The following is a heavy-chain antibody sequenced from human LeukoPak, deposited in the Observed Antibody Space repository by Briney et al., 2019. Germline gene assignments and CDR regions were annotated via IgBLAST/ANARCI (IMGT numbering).Heavy chain of an antibody. V-gene: IGHV1-2*02. CDR2: INPNSGGT. D-gene: IGHD6-13*01. Sequence: ASVKVSCRASGYTFTGYYMHWVRQAPGQGLEWMGWINPNSGGTNYAQKFQGRVTMTRDTSISTAYMELSRLRSDDTAVYYCASLYSSSWPFDYWGQGTLVTVSS. J-gene: IGHJ4*02. CDR3: ASLYSSSWPFDY. CDR1: GYTFTGYY.